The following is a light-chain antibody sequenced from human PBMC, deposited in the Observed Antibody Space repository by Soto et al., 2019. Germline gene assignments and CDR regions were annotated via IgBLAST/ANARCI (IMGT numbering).Light chain of an antibody. Sequence: QSVLTQPASVSGSPGQSITISCTGISSDVGSYSHVSWYQQHPGKAPKLMIYEGSERPSGVSNRFSGSKSSNTASLTISGLQAEDEADYYCCSYARPTFYAFATGTKVTVL. V-gene: IGLV2-23*01. CDR3: CSYARPTFYA. J-gene: IGLJ1*01. CDR2: EGS. CDR1: SSDVGSYSH.